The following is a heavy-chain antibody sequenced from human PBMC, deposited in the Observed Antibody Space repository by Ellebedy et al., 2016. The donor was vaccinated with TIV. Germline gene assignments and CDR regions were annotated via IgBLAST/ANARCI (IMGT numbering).Heavy chain of an antibody. CDR1: GFTFSSYW. CDR3: AVSLITPGAVDY. Sequence: GGSLRLSCAASGFTFSSYWMSWVRQAPGKGLEWVANIKQDGSEKYYVDSVKGRFTISRDSSKNSLYLQMNSLRADDSALYFCAVSLITPGAVDYWGQGMLVTVSS. CDR2: IKQDGSEK. V-gene: IGHV3-7*03. J-gene: IGHJ4*02. D-gene: IGHD1-14*01.